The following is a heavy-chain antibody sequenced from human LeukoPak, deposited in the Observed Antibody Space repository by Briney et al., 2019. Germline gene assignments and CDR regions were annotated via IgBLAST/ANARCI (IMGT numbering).Heavy chain of an antibody. D-gene: IGHD3-10*01. CDR3: ARGPELLWFGELSHWFDP. Sequence: SESLSLTCAVDGGSFSGYYCSWIRHPPRNWLEWIGEINHSGSTNYNPALKSQVTISVDTSKNQFSLKLSSVTAADTAVYYCARGPELLWFGELSHWFDPWGQGTLVTVSS. J-gene: IGHJ5*02. CDR1: GGSFSGYY. CDR2: INHSGST. V-gene: IGHV4-34*01.